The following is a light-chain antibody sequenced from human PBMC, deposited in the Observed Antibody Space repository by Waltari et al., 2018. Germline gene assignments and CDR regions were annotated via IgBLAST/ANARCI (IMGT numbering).Light chain of an antibody. J-gene: IGLJ2*01. CDR3: SSYASRTSFAI. Sequence: QSALTQPASVSGSPGQSITISCTGTNSDLGSYNLVSWYQQHPGRAPKLVIHEVTKRPSGISDGVSGSKSGNMASLTIAGLQAEDEADYYCSSYASRTSFAIFGGGTKLTVL. V-gene: IGLV2-23*02. CDR1: NSDLGSYNL. CDR2: EVT.